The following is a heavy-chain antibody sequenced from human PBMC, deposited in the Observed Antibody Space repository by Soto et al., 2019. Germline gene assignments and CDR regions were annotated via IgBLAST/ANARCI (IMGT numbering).Heavy chain of an antibody. J-gene: IGHJ4*02. CDR2: IYHSGNT. V-gene: IGHV4-38-2*01. CDR3: ARVKLAGLGGFEY. Sequence: SETLSLTCAVSVYSISLGYYWVWIRHPPGKGLDWIGSIYHSGNTYYNPSLKSRVSISLDTSKNHFSLELTSVTAADTAVYYGARVKLAGLGGFEYWGLGTLVTVSS. CDR1: VYSISLGYY. D-gene: IGHD2-15*01.